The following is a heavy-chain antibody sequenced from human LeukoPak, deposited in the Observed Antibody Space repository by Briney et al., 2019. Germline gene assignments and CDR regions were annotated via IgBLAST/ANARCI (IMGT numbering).Heavy chain of an antibody. V-gene: IGHV3-9*01. CDR2: ITWGSGRM. J-gene: IGHJ4*02. CDR3: VKDRYCSGGTCYWFDD. D-gene: IGHD2-15*01. Sequence: PGGSLRLSCVAPGFTFDDYSMHWVRQVPGKGLEWVSSITWGSGRMDYADSVKGRFIISRDNGKKSLYLQMNSLRVDDTAVYYCVKDRYCSGGTCYWFDDWGQGTLVIVSS. CDR1: GFTFDDYS.